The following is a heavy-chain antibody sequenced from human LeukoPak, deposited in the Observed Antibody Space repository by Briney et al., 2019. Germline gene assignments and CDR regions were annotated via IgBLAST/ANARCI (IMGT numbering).Heavy chain of an antibody. V-gene: IGHV4-4*07. Sequence: SETLSLTCTVSGVSLRSYYWRWIRQPAGKGLEWIGRIYTSGSTNYNPSLKSRVTMSVDTSKNQFSLKLSSVTAAATAVYYCVRVVAATAPDYFDYWGQGTLVTVSS. CDR3: VRVVAATAPDYFDY. CDR2: IYTSGST. CDR1: GVSLRSYY. J-gene: IGHJ4*02. D-gene: IGHD3-22*01.